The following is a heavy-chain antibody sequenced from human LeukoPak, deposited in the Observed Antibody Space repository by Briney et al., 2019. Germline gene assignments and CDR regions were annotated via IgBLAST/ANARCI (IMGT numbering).Heavy chain of an antibody. CDR3: ARVRWYSSGWTDAFDI. CDR1: GFTFYDYA. Sequence: GGSLRLSCAASGFTFYDYAMHWVRQAPGKGLEWVSGISWNSGSIGYADSVKGRFTISRDNAKNSLSLQMNSLRAEATAVYYCARVRWYSSGWTDAFDIWGQGTMVTVSS. D-gene: IGHD6-19*01. V-gene: IGHV3-9*01. J-gene: IGHJ3*02. CDR2: ISWNSGSI.